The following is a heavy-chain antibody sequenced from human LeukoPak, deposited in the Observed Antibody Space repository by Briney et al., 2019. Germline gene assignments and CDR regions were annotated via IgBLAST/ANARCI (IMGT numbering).Heavy chain of an antibody. V-gene: IGHV1-18*01. CDR3: ARSGCSAGSCYSQTVRFDT. J-gene: IGHJ4*02. CDR2: ISAYNGNT. D-gene: IGHD2-15*01. CDR1: GYTFSNYG. Sequence: ASVKVSCKASGYTFSNYGITWVRQAPGEGLEWMAWISAYNGNTDYAQKFQGRVTVTADTSTSTAYMELRSLRSDDTAVYYCARSGCSAGSCYSQTVRFDTWGQGTLVTVSS.